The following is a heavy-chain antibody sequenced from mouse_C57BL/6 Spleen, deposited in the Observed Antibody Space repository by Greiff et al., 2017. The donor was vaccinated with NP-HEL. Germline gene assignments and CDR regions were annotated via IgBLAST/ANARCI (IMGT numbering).Heavy chain of an antibody. CDR1: GFSLTSYG. CDR2: IWSGGST. Sequence: QVQLKESGPGLVQPSQSLSITCTVSGFSLTSYGVHWVRQPPGKGLEWLGVIWSGGSTDYNAAFISRLSISKDNSKSQVFFKMNSLQADDTAIYYCAKAGKGDYYAMDYWGQGTSVTVSS. J-gene: IGHJ4*01. D-gene: IGHD2-1*01. CDR3: AKAGKGDYYAMDY. V-gene: IGHV2-4*01.